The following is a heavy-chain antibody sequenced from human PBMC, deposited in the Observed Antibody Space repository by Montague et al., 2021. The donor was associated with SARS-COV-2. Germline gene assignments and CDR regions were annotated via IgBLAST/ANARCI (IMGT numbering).Heavy chain of an antibody. CDR3: ARLRLITLFRGGVKNHRVADV. Sequence: SETRSLTCVVSNGDLTNSNCWSWVRHSPGRGLEWLGEISHTGTNXYHPALKYRLHLSLDTSNSQFSLTLTSVTAADTAIYYCARLRLITLFRGGVKNHRVADVWGQGITVIVSS. J-gene: IGHJ6*02. CDR2: ISHTGTN. V-gene: IGHV4-4*02. CDR1: NGDLTNSNC. D-gene: IGHD3-3*01.